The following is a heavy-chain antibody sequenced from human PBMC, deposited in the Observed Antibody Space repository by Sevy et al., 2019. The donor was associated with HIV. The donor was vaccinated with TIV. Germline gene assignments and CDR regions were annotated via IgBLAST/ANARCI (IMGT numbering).Heavy chain of an antibody. D-gene: IGHD4-4*01. J-gene: IGHJ4*02. Sequence: GESLKISCKGSGYTFTSYWIGWVRQMPGKGLEWMGIIYPGDSDIRYSPSFQGQVTISADKSINTAFLQWSSLKASDTAIYYCTRCRGDDYNEFDYWGQGTLVTVSS. CDR1: GYTFTSYW. CDR3: TRCRGDDYNEFDY. V-gene: IGHV5-51*01. CDR2: IYPGDSDI.